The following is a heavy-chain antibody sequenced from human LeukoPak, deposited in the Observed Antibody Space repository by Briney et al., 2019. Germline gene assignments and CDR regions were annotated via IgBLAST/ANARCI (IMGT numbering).Heavy chain of an antibody. D-gene: IGHD3-9*01. Sequence: GGSLRLSCAASGFTFSSYAMSWVRQAPGKGLKWVSEITGSGGSTYYADSVKGRFTISRENSKNTLWLQMNSLRAEDTAVYYCARLHYDVLTGPFDYWGQGTLVTVSS. CDR3: ARLHYDVLTGPFDY. CDR2: ITGSGGST. CDR1: GFTFSSYA. J-gene: IGHJ4*02. V-gene: IGHV3-23*01.